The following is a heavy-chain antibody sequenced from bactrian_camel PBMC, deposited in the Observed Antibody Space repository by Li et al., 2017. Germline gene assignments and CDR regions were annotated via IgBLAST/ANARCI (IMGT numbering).Heavy chain of an antibody. CDR2: IAGTPL. J-gene: IGHJ4*01. CDR1: GYTVSSNC. CDR3: AADLVSGSLIDCYSGRDH. V-gene: IGHV3S53*01. D-gene: IGHD3*01. Sequence: VQLVESGGGLVQPGGSLRLSCAASGYTVSSNCMGWWRQAPGKQREGVAVIAGTPLSYGDSVKGRFSISRDNAKDTVYLQMNSLKPEDTAVYYCAADLVSGSLIDCYSGRDHWGQGTQVTVS.